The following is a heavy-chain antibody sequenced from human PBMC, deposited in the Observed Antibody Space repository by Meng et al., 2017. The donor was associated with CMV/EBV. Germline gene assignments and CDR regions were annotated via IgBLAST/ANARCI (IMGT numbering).Heavy chain of an antibody. V-gene: IGHV4-4*07. Sequence: QVQLQWSGPGLVKPSETLSLTCSVSGGFFSVFFWTWIRQPAGKGLEWIGRIYSTGGTNYNPSFESRVTISLDGSNNQFSLKLNSVTAADTAIYYCARERGDDSGYNFDSWGQGTLVTVSS. D-gene: IGHD3-22*01. CDR2: IYSTGGT. CDR1: GGFFSVFF. CDR3: ARERGDDSGYNFDS. J-gene: IGHJ4*02.